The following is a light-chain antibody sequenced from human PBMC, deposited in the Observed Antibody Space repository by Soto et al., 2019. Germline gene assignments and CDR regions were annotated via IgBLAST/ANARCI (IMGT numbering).Light chain of an antibody. J-gene: IGKJ4*01. CDR1: QSVSNN. V-gene: IGKV3-15*01. Sequence: EVVMTQSPATLSVSPGERATLSCRASQSVSNNLAWYQQKPGQPPRLLIYGASSRAGGIRASFSGSGSGTEFTLTLASLQSEDFTIYYCQHQNLWPRALTVSGGTKVDLK. CDR2: GAS. CDR3: QHQNLWPRALT.